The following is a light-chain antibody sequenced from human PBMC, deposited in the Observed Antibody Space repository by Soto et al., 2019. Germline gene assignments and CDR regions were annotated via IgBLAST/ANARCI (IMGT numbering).Light chain of an antibody. V-gene: IGKV3-20*01. CDR2: GAS. J-gene: IGKJ1*01. CDR1: QSVSNNY. CDR3: PQYGSSGT. Sequence: EIVLTQSPGTLSLSPGERATLSCRASQSVSNNYLAWYQQKPGQAPRFLIYGASNRATGIPDRFSGSGSGTDFTLTISRLEPEDFAVYYCPQYGSSGTFGQGTKVEIK.